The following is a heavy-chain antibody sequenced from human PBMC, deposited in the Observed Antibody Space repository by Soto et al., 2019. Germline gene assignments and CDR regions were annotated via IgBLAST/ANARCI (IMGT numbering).Heavy chain of an antibody. D-gene: IGHD4-17*01. CDR1: GGSISSGGYS. CDR2: IYHSGST. J-gene: IGHJ4*02. V-gene: IGHV4-30-2*01. CDR3: ARSQTTVTSYVY. Sequence: SETLSLTCTVSGGSISSGGYSWSWIRQPPGKGLEWIGYIYHSGSTYYNPSLKSRVTISVDRSKNQFSLKLSSVTAADTAVYYCARSQTTVTSYVYWGQGTLVTVSS.